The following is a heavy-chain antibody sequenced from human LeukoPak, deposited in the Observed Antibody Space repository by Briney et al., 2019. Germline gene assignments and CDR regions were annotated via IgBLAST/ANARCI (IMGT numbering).Heavy chain of an antibody. V-gene: IGHV3-11*01. D-gene: IGHD1-1*01. CDR1: GFTFSDYY. CDR3: ARHLTNYYYGMDV. Sequence: GGSLRLSCAASGFTFSDYYMSWIRQAPGKGLEWVSYISSSGSTIYYADSVKGRFTISRDNDKNSLYLQMNSLRAEDTAVYYCARHLTNYYYGMDVWGQGTTVTVSS. J-gene: IGHJ6*02. CDR2: ISSSGSTI.